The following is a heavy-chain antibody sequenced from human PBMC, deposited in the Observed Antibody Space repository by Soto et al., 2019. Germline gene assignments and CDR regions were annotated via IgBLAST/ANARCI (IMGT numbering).Heavy chain of an antibody. CDR1: GDSLSSGGHY. J-gene: IGHJ4*02. D-gene: IGHD3-9*01. Sequence: SETLSLTCTVSGDSLSSGGHYWSWIRQHPGKGLEWIGHIYDSVNTYYSPSLRSRVTISADMSKNQFSLNLRSVTAADTAVYYCARVDHRGYFAILTDYWGKGPLVTVSS. V-gene: IGHV4-31*03. CDR2: IYDSVNT. CDR3: ARVDHRGYFAILTDY.